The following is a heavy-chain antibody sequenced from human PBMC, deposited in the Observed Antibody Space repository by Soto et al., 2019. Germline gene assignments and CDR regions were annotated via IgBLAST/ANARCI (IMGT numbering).Heavy chain of an antibody. Sequence: ASVKVSCKASGDTFTANYIHWVRQAPGQGFEWMGWINPKSGGTKYPQKFQGRVTMTRDTSLSTVYMTLTRLTSDDTAVYYCARDPVLLWFGEGYYYYYGMDVWGQGTTVTVSS. CDR2: INPKSGGT. CDR3: ARDPVLLWFGEGYYYYYGMDV. J-gene: IGHJ6*02. CDR1: GDTFTANY. D-gene: IGHD3-10*01. V-gene: IGHV1-2*02.